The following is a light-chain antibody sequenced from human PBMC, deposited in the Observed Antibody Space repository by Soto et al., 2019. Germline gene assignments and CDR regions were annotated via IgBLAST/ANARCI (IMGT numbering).Light chain of an antibody. CDR3: QQYLATRPIT. Sequence: EIVLTQSPGTLSMSQGQRATVSCRASQSVGTYLAWYQQKPGQPPRLLISVASSRATGIPDRFSGSGSGTEFTPTISRVEPEDFAVYYCQQYLATRPITFGQGTRLEIK. V-gene: IGKV3-20*01. CDR1: QSVGTY. CDR2: VAS. J-gene: IGKJ5*01.